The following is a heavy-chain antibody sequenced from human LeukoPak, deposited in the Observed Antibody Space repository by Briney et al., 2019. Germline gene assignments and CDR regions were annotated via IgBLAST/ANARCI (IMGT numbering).Heavy chain of an antibody. D-gene: IGHD2-15*01. V-gene: IGHV4-59*01. Sequence: KSSETLSLTCTVSGGSISSYYWSWIRRPPGKGLEWIGYLYYSGSTNYNPSLKSRVTISVDTSKNQFSLKLSSVTAADTAVYYCARGHSIGNNYYGMDVWGQGTTVTVSS. CDR3: ARGHSIGNNYYGMDV. CDR2: LYYSGST. CDR1: GGSISSYY. J-gene: IGHJ6*02.